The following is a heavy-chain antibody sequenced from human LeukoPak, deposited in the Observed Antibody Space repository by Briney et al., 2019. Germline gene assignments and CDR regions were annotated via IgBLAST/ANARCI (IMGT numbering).Heavy chain of an antibody. CDR1: GFTFSSYW. J-gene: IGHJ4*02. CDR2: INSDGSSI. V-gene: IGHV3-74*01. D-gene: IGHD3-10*01. CDR3: ARAGGSGSSFDY. Sequence: GRSLRLSCAASGFTFSSYWMHWVRQAPGKGLVWVSRINSDGSSISYADSVKGRFTISRDNAKNTLYLQMNSLRAEDTAVYYCARAGGSGSSFDYWGQGTLVTVSS.